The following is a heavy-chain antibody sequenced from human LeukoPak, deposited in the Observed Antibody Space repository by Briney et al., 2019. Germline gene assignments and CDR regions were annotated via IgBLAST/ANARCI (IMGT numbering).Heavy chain of an antibody. D-gene: IGHD2-21*02. CDR3: ASGRDCGGDCYHSDSFDY. V-gene: IGHV1-69*04. CDR1: GGTFSSYA. Sequence: SVKVSCKASGGTFSSYAISWVRQAPGHGLEWMGRIIPILGIANYAQKFQGGVTITADKSTSTAYMELSSLRSEDTAVYYCASGRDCGGDCYHSDSFDYWGQGTLVTVSS. J-gene: IGHJ4*02. CDR2: IIPILGIA.